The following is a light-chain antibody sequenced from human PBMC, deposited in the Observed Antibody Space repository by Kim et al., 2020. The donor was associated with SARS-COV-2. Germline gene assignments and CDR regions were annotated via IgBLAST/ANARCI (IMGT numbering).Light chain of an antibody. J-gene: IGKJ1*01. V-gene: IGKV1-9*01. CDR1: QGIGTY. CDR3: QQLNSYPWT. CDR2: RAS. Sequence: DIQLTHSPPFLSASVGDRVTITCRASQGIGTYLAWYQQIPGKAPKLLIYRASTLQSGVPSRFSGSGSGTEFTLTISNLQPEDFAIYYCQQLNSYPWTFGQGTKVETK.